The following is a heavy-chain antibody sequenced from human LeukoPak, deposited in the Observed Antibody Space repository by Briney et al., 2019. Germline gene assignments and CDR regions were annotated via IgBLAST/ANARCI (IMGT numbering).Heavy chain of an antibody. Sequence: SETLSLTCTVSGGSLSSGSYYWSWIRQPAGKGLEWIGRIYTSGSTSYNPSLKSRVTILVDTSKNQFSLKLSSVTAADTAVYYCARSSWYDIIDYWGQGTLVTVSS. CDR1: GGSLSSGSYY. J-gene: IGHJ4*02. V-gene: IGHV4-61*02. CDR3: ARSSWYDIIDY. CDR2: IYTSGST. D-gene: IGHD6-13*01.